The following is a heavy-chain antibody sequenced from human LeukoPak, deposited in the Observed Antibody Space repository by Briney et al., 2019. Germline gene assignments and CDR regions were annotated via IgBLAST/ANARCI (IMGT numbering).Heavy chain of an antibody. V-gene: IGHV4-34*01. J-gene: IGHJ4*02. Sequence: SETLSLTCAVYVGSFSGYYWSWLRQPPGKGLEWIGEINHSGSTNYNPSLKSRVTISVDTSKNQFSLKLSSVTAADTAVYYCARYCSGGSCYDFGGAYWGQGTLVTVSS. D-gene: IGHD2-15*01. CDR2: INHSGST. CDR3: ARYCSGGSCYDFGGAY. CDR1: VGSFSGYY.